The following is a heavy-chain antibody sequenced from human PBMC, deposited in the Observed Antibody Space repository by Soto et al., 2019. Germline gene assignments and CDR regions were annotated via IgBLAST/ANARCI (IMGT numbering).Heavy chain of an antibody. CDR2: INAGNGNT. CDR1: GYTVTSYS. Sequence: ASVKVSCKASGYTVTSYSMHGVRQAPGQRLEGMGWINAGNGNTKYSQKFQGRVTSTRDTSASTAYMELSSLRCEDTAVYYCPGARQPYSSVNWFDPWGRGTMVTVSS. D-gene: IGHD1-26*01. J-gene: IGHJ5*02. V-gene: IGHV1-3*01. CDR3: PGARQPYSSVNWFDP.